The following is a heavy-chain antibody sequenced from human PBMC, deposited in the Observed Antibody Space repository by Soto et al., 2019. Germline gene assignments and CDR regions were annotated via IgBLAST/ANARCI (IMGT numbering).Heavy chain of an antibody. V-gene: IGHV3-48*01. D-gene: IGHD2-8*01. Sequence: GGSLRLSCAASGFTFSSYSMNWVRQAPGKGLEWVSYISSSSGTIYYADSVKGRFTISRDIARNSLYLQMNSLRAEDTAVYYCARDAPPDAYWGQGTLVTVSS. CDR1: GFTFSSYS. CDR3: ARDAPPDAY. J-gene: IGHJ4*02. CDR2: ISSSSGTI.